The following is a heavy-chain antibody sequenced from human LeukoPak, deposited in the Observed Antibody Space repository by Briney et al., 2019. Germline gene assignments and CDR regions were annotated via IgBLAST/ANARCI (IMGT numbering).Heavy chain of an antibody. CDR3: AKDSYYYDSSGYSDY. CDR1: GFTFSSYG. J-gene: IGHJ4*02. D-gene: IGHD3-22*01. V-gene: IGHV3-30*18. Sequence: GGSLRLSCAASGFTFSSYGMHWVRQAPGKGLEWVAVISYDGSNKYYADSVKGRFTISRDNSKNTLYLQMNSLRAEDTAVYYCAKDSYYYDSSGYSDYWGQGTLVIVSS. CDR2: ISYDGSNK.